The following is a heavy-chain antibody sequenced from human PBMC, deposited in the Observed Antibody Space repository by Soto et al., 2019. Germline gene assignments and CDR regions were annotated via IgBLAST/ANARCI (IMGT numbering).Heavy chain of an antibody. Sequence: GGSLRLSCAASGFTFSSYDMHWVRQATGKGLEWVSAIGTAGDTYYPGSVKGRFTISRENAKNSLYLQMNSLRAGDTAVYYCAREAVIAAAGKIRYYYYMDVWGKGTTVTVS. V-gene: IGHV3-13*01. D-gene: IGHD6-13*01. J-gene: IGHJ6*03. CDR1: GFTFSSYD. CDR2: IGTAGDT. CDR3: AREAVIAAAGKIRYYYYMDV.